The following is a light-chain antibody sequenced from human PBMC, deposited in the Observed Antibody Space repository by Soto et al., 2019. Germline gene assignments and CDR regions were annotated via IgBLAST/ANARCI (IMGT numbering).Light chain of an antibody. J-gene: IGKJ5*01. CDR3: QQYNNWPPVT. CDR1: QSVSNN. Sequence: EIVMTQSPVSLSVSRGERVTLSCRARQSVSNNLAWYQQKSGQAPRLLIYGASTRVTGIPARFSGSGSGTEFTLTISSLQSEDFAIYYCQQYNNWPPVTFGQGTRLDIK. CDR2: GAS. V-gene: IGKV3-15*01.